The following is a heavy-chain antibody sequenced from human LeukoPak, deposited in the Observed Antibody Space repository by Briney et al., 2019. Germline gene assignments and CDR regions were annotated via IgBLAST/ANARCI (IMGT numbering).Heavy chain of an antibody. J-gene: IGHJ4*02. CDR1: GFTFSSYA. CDR3: ARMNYVSSGWGAPFDY. V-gene: IGHV3-48*04. Sequence: GGSLRLSCAASGFTFSSYAMSWVRQAPGKGLEWVSYIRSGGTNTDYTGSVKGRFTISRDNAKNSLYLQMNSLRAEDTAVYYCARMNYVSSGWGAPFDYWGQGTLVTASS. CDR2: IRSGGTNT. D-gene: IGHD1-7*01.